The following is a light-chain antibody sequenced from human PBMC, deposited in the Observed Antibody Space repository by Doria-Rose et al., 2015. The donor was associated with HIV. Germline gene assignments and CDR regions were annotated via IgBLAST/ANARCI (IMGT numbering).Light chain of an antibody. Sequence: EIVLTQSPGTLSLSPGERATLSCRASRSFSSTYLAWYQQKPGQAPSLLTYDGSTRATGIPDRFSASGSGTDFTLTINRLEPEDFALYYCHQYGTSWTFGQGTKVEI. CDR3: HQYGTSWT. CDR1: RSFSSTY. J-gene: IGKJ1*01. V-gene: IGKV3-20*01. CDR2: DGS.